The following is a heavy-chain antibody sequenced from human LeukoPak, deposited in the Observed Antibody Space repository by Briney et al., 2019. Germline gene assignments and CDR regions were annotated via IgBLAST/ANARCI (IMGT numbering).Heavy chain of an antibody. V-gene: IGHV3-48*01. J-gene: IGHJ4*02. CDR1: GFTFSSYS. Sequence: GGSLRLSCAASGFTFSSYSMNWVRQAPGKGLEWVSYISSSSSTIYYADSVKGRFTISRDNAKNSLYLQMNSLRAEDTAVYYCARDMILPYYDFWSGYPDYWGQGTLVTVSS. CDR3: ARDMILPYYDFWSGYPDY. D-gene: IGHD3-3*01. CDR2: ISSSSSTI.